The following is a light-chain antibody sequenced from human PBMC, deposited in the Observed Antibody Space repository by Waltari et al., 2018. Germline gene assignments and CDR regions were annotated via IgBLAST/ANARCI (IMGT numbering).Light chain of an antibody. V-gene: IGKV1-39*01. CDR3: QHTFETPYS. CDR2: ATS. J-gene: IGKJ2*01. Sequence: DIQMTQSPSSLSASIGDRVTITCLASENIGRYLNWYQQRTGEAPKLLIYATSTLQTEVPSRFSGSGSRTDFTLTISSLQPEDFATYYCQHTFETPYSFGQGTKLESK. CDR1: ENIGRY.